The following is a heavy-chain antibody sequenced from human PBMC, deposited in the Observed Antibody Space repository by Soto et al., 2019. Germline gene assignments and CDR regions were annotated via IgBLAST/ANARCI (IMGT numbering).Heavy chain of an antibody. CDR3: ARAQRSGSSSWYVDYYYYGMDV. J-gene: IGHJ6*02. CDR1: GGTFSSYA. V-gene: IGHV1-69*06. Sequence: QVQLVQSGAEVKKPGSSVKVSCMASGGTFSSYAISWVRQAPGQGLEWMGGIIPIFGTANYAQKFQGRVTITADKSTSTAYMELSSLRSEDTAVYYCARAQRSGSSSWYVDYYYYGMDVWGQGTTVTVSS. D-gene: IGHD6-13*01. CDR2: IIPIFGTA.